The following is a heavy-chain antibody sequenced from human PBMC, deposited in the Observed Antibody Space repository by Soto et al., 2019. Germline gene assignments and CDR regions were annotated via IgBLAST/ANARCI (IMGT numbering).Heavy chain of an antibody. D-gene: IGHD3-10*01. CDR3: ARGTGSSWLEV. J-gene: IGHJ1*01. V-gene: IGHV1-2*01. CDR1: RFNLGASY. CDR2: MNSKTFDT. Sequence: ASVKLTWKAPRFNLGASYRQWARQASRQGLEWRGWMNSKTFDTTYARYFKGSGTSTRDTSRNTAYMELRSQTSDDTAMYYCARGTGSSWLEVRGQGTQVTVSS.